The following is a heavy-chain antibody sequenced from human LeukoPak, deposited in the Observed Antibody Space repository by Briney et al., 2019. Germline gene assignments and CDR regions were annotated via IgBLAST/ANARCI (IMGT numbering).Heavy chain of an antibody. D-gene: IGHD1-26*01. CDR1: GYSFTSYW. J-gene: IGHJ4*02. CDR3: ARAPTWELPDGFDY. CDR2: IYPGDSDT. V-gene: IGHV5-51*01. Sequence: PGESRKISCKGSGYSFTSYWIGWVRQLPGKGLEWMGIIYPGDSDTRYSPSFQSHVTLSADKSISTAYLQWSSLKASDTAMYYCARAPTWELPDGFDYWGQGTLVPVSS.